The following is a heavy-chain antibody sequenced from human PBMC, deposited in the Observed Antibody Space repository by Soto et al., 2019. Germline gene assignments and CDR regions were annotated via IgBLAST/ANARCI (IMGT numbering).Heavy chain of an antibody. V-gene: IGHV1-3*01. D-gene: IGHD2-21*02. CDR1: GYTFTRYA. Sequence: GASGKVSCKASGYTFTRYAMHWVRQAPGQRLEWMGWINAGNGNTKYSQKFQGRVTITRDTSASTAYMELSSLRSEDTVAYYCASASLGDYYFDYWGQGTLVTVSS. CDR2: INAGNGNT. CDR3: ASASLGDYYFDY. J-gene: IGHJ4*02.